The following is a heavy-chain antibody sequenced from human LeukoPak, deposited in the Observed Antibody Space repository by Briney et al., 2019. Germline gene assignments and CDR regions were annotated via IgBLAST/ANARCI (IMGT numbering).Heavy chain of an antibody. CDR2: ISSSGSTI. J-gene: IGHJ3*02. Sequence: PGGSLRLSCAASGFTFSSYEMNGVRQAPGKGLEWVSYISSSGSTIYYADSVKGRFTISRDNAKNSLYLQMNSLRAEDTAVYYCARGTYAFDIWGQGTMVTVSS. V-gene: IGHV3-48*03. CDR1: GFTFSSYE. CDR3: ARGTYAFDI.